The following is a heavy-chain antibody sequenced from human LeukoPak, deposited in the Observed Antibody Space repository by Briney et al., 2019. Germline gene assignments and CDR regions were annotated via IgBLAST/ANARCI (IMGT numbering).Heavy chain of an antibody. CDR3: ARSSSSGWGFRFNP. D-gene: IGHD6-19*01. V-gene: IGHV4-4*07. CDR1: GGSISSYY. Sequence: SETLSLTCTVSGGSISSYYWSWIRQSPGKGLEWIGRIYTSGSTNYNPSLKSRVTISVDTSKNQFSLKLSSVTAADTAVYYCARSSSSGWGFRFNPWGQGTLVTVSS. J-gene: IGHJ5*02. CDR2: IYTSGST.